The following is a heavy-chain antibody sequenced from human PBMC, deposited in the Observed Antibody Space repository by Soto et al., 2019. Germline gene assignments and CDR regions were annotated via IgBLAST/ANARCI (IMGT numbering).Heavy chain of an antibody. CDR3: ARAPQGTTTQTPAFDI. Sequence: APVEVSCKASGYTLTRYYIHWGGQAPGQGLEWMGWINPNSGGTNYAQKFQGWVTMTRDTSISTAYMELSRLRSDDTAVYYCARAPQGTTTQTPAFDIWGQGTMVTVSS. CDR2: INPNSGGT. J-gene: IGHJ3*02. CDR1: GYTLTRYY. V-gene: IGHV1-2*04. D-gene: IGHD4-4*01.